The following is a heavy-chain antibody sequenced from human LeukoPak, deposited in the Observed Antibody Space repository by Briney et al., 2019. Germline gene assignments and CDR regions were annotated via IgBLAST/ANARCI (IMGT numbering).Heavy chain of an antibody. CDR2: ISWNSGSI. J-gene: IGHJ4*02. V-gene: IGHV3-9*01. CDR3: AKTHYDFWSGYYDY. CDR1: GFTFDDYA. Sequence: GGSLRLSCAASGFTFDDYAMHWVRHAPGKGLEWVSGISWNSGSIGYADSVKGRFTISRDNAKNSLYLQMNSLRAEDTALYYCAKTHYDFWSGYYDYWGQGTLVTVSS. D-gene: IGHD3-3*01.